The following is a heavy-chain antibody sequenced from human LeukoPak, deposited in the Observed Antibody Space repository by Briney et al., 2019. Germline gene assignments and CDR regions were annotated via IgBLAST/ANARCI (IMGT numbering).Heavy chain of an antibody. CDR3: ARDGRGWQYYFDY. D-gene: IGHD6-19*01. J-gene: IGHJ4*02. CDR1: GGTFSSYA. V-gene: IGHV1-46*01. Sequence: VASVKVSCKASGGTFSSYAISWVRQAPGQGLEWMGIINPSGGTTSYAQKFQDRVTMTRDTSTSTVYMELSSLRSEDTAVYYCARDGRGWQYYFDYWGQGTLVTASS. CDR2: INPSGGTT.